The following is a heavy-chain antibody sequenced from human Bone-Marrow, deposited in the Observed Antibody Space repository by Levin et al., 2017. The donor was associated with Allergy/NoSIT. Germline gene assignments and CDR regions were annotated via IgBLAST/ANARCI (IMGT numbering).Heavy chain of an antibody. CDR3: ARSDSSGFYYDLDY. CDR1: GGSISSYY. D-gene: IGHD3-22*01. J-gene: IGHJ4*02. Sequence: SCTVSGGSISSYYWNWIRQPPGKGLEWIGHIYYSGTTNYNPSLKSRVTISVDTSKNQFSLKLSSVTAADTAVYYCARSDSSGFYYDLDYWGQGTLLTVSS. CDR2: IYYSGTT. V-gene: IGHV4-59*01.